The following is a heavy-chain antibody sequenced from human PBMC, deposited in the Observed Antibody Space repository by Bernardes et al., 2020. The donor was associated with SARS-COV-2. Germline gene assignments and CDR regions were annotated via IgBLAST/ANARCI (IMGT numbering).Heavy chain of an antibody. D-gene: IGHD3-3*01. Sequence: SETLSLTCTVSGGSISSYYWSWIRQPPGKGLEWIGYIYYSGSTNDNPSLKSGVTISVDTPKNQFSLKLSSVTAADTAVYYCAGGSGGGYDFWSGSYYYYYMDVWGKGTTVTVSS. CDR1: GGSISSYY. CDR2: IYYSGST. V-gene: IGHV4-59*01. J-gene: IGHJ6*03. CDR3: AGGSGGGYDFWSGSYYYYYMDV.